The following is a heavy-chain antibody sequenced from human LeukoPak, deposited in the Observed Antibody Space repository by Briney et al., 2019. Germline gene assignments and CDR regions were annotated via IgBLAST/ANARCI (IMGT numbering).Heavy chain of an antibody. CDR1: GFTFRSYA. D-gene: IGHD3-22*01. V-gene: IGHV3-30-3*01. CDR2: ISYDGSNE. J-gene: IGHJ4*02. Sequence: HPGGSLRLSCAASGFTFRSYAMHWVRQAPGKGLEWVAGISYDGSNESYADSVKGRFTISRDNSKNTVYLQMKSLRAEDTAMYYCARFGNYYDSSGYDYWGQGTLVTVSS. CDR3: ARFGNYYDSSGYDY.